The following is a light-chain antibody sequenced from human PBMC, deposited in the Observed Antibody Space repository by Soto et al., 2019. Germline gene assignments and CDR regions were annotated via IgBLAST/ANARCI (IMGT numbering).Light chain of an antibody. Sequence: DIQMTQSPTSLSASVGDRVTITCRASQGIRNFVAWYQQKPGKAPKLLIYAASTLQSGVPSRFSGSGSGTAFTLTINSLQPEDVATYSCQKYRSVPVFGPGTKVDIK. V-gene: IGKV1-27*01. CDR2: AAS. CDR1: QGIRNF. CDR3: QKYRSVPV. J-gene: IGKJ3*01.